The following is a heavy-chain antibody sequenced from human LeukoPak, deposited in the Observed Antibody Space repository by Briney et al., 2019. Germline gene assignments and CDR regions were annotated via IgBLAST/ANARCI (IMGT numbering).Heavy chain of an antibody. V-gene: IGHV3-30*03. CDR3: ARDAGTWGYGYNFDC. D-gene: IGHD1-1*01. CDR1: GFTFSSYG. J-gene: IGHJ4*02. Sequence: GGSLRLSCAASGFTFSSYGLHWVRQAPGKGLEWVAVMSFDGSNTHYADSVKGRFTVSRDNSKNTLYLQMTSLRADDTAVYYCARDAGTWGYGYNFDCWGQGTLVTVSS. CDR2: MSFDGSNT.